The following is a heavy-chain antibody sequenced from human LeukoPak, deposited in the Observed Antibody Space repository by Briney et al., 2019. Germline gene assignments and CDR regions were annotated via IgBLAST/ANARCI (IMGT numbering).Heavy chain of an antibody. CDR2: INPNSGGT. Sequence: ASVKVSCKASGGTFSSYGITWVRQAPGQGLEWMGWINPNSGGTNYAQKFQGRVTMTRDTSISTAYMEVSRLRSDDTAVYYCARDISGSYYEGFDYWGQGTLVTVSS. V-gene: IGHV1-2*02. CDR1: GGTFSSYG. CDR3: ARDISGSYYEGFDY. D-gene: IGHD1-26*01. J-gene: IGHJ4*02.